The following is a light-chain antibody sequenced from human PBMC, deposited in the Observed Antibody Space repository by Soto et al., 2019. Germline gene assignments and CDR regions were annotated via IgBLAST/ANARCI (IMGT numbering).Light chain of an antibody. CDR2: EDS. J-gene: IGLJ1*01. CDR3: TSYTSSTPFYV. V-gene: IGLV2-14*02. Sequence: QSVLTQPASVSGSPGQSITISCTGTSSDVGSYNLVSWYQQHPGKAPKLIIYEDSKRPSGVSNRFSGSKSGNTASLTISGLQAEDEAEYYCTSYTSSTPFYVFGTGTKVTVL. CDR1: SSDVGSYNL.